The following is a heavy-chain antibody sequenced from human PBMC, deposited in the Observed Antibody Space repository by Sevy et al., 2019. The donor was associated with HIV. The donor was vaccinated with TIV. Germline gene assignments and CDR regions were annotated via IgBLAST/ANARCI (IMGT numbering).Heavy chain of an antibody. V-gene: IGHV3-53*01. D-gene: IGHD3-10*01. Sequence: GGSLRLSCTASGFTVSSNYMSWVRQAPGKGLEWVSVIYSGGSTYYADPVKGRFTISRDNSKNTLYLQMNSLRAEDTAVYYCARDYGSGSSQKYYYYGMDVWGQGTTVTVSS. J-gene: IGHJ6*02. CDR1: GFTVSSNY. CDR2: IYSGGST. CDR3: ARDYGSGSSQKYYYYGMDV.